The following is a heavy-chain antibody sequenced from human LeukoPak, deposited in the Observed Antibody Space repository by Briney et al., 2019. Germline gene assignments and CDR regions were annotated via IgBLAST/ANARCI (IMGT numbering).Heavy chain of an antibody. CDR3: ARHPLPRKLDIVVVPAAREFDP. CDR2: IYYSGST. J-gene: IGHJ5*02. CDR1: GGSVSGGSISSYY. V-gene: IGHV4-61*01. Sequence: PSETLSLTCSVSGGSVSGGSISSYYWSWIRQPPGKGLEWIGYIYYSGSTNYNPSLKSRVTISVDTSKNQFSLKLSSVTAADTAVYYCARHPLPRKLDIVVVPAAREFDPWGQGTLVTVSS. D-gene: IGHD2-2*01.